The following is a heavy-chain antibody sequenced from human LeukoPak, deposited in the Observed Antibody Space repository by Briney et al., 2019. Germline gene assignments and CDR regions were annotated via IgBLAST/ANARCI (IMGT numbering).Heavy chain of an antibody. V-gene: IGHV4-34*09. D-gene: IGHD6-13*01. CDR2: IYYSGST. CDR3: ARDGQAAAGSDGIDY. J-gene: IGHJ4*02. Sequence: PSETLSLTCAVYGGSFSGYYWSWIRQPPGKGLEWIGYIYYSGSTYYNPSLKSRVTISVDTSKNQFSLKLSSVTAADTAVYYCARDGQAAAGSDGIDYWGQGTLVTVSS. CDR1: GGSFSGYY.